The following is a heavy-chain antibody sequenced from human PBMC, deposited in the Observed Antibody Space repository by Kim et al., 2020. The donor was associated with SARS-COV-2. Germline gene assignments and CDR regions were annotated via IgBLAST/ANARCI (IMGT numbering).Heavy chain of an antibody. CDR3: ARDRYDFWSGYYTEDHAFDI. D-gene: IGHD3-3*01. CDR1: GFTFSSYS. V-gene: IGHV3-21*01. J-gene: IGHJ3*02. Sequence: GGSLRLSCAASGFTFSSYSMNWVRQAPGKGLEWVSSISSSSSYIYYADSVKGRFTISRDNAKNSLYLQMNSLRAEDTAVYYCARDRYDFWSGYYTEDHAFDIWGQGTMVTVSS. CDR2: ISSSSSYI.